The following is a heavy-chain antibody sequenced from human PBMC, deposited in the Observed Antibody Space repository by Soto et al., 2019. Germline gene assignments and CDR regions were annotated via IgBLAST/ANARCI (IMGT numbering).Heavy chain of an antibody. CDR2: ISSSGSTI. Sequence: GGSLRLSCAASGFTFSSYEMNWVRQAPGKGLEWVSYISSSGSTIYYADSVKGRFTISRDNSKNTLYLQMNSLRAEDTAVYYCAKEGSSSWYRLFDYWGQGTLVTVSS. CDR1: GFTFSSYE. D-gene: IGHD6-13*01. J-gene: IGHJ4*02. CDR3: AKEGSSSWYRLFDY. V-gene: IGHV3-48*03.